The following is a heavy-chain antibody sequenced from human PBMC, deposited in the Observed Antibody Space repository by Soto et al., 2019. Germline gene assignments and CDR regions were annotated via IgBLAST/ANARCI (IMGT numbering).Heavy chain of an antibody. CDR2: IYYSGST. V-gene: IGHV4-31*03. D-gene: IGHD3-22*01. CDR1: GGSISSGGYY. CDR3: ARANDSSGYFFEVGTNGMDV. Sequence: SEPLSLTCTVSGGSISSGGYYWSWIRQHPGKGLEWIGYIYYSGSTYYNPSLKSRVTISVDTSKNQFSLKLSSVTAADTAVYYCARANDSSGYFFEVGTNGMDVWGQGTTVTVSS. J-gene: IGHJ6*02.